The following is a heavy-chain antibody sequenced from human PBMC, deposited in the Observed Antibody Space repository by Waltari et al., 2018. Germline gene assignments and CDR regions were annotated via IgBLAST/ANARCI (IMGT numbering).Heavy chain of an antibody. Sequence: QLQLQESGPGLVKPSETLSLTCTVSGGSISSSSYYWGWIRQPPGKGLEWIGSFYYSGCTYYNPSLKGRVTISVDTSKNQFSLKLSSVTAADTAVYYCARDGDFWSGYSNWFDPWGQGTLVTVSS. V-gene: IGHV4-39*07. CDR2: FYYSGCT. D-gene: IGHD3-3*01. CDR3: ARDGDFWSGYSNWFDP. CDR1: GGSISSSSYY. J-gene: IGHJ5*02.